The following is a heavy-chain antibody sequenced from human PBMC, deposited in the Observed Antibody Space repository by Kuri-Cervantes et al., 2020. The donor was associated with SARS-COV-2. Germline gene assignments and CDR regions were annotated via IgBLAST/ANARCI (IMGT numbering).Heavy chain of an antibody. Sequence: LRLSCTVSGGSISSSSYYWGWIRQPPGKGLEWIGSIYYSGSTYYNPSLKSRVTISVDTSKNQFSLKLSSVTAADTAVYYCARLPSYYYYGMDVWGQGTTVTVSS. CDR2: IYYSGST. CDR3: ARLPSYYYYGMDV. CDR1: GGSISSSSYY. V-gene: IGHV4-39*01. J-gene: IGHJ6*02.